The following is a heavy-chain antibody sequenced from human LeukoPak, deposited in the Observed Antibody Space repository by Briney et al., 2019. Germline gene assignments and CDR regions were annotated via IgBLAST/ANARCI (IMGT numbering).Heavy chain of an antibody. J-gene: IGHJ3*02. CDR2: IYTSGST. Sequence: SETLSLTCTVSGGSISSGSFYWNWIRQPAGKGLEWIGRIYTSGSTNYSPSLRSRFTISVDTSKNQFSLKLSSVTAADTAVYYCARSYYYDSSGSKDAFDIWGLGTMVTVSS. CDR1: GGSISSGSFY. D-gene: IGHD3-22*01. V-gene: IGHV4-61*02. CDR3: ARSYYYDSSGSKDAFDI.